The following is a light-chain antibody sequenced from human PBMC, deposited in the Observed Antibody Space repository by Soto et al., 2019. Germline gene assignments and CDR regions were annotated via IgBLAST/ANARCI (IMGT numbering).Light chain of an antibody. CDR2: LQRSGNY. J-gene: IGLJ2*01. CDR3: ETWDSNTRV. CDR1: SGHSSNI. V-gene: IGLV4-60*03. Sequence: QPVLTQSSSASASLGSSVKLTCTLSSGHSSNIIAWHQQQPGKAPRYLMKLQRSGNYIKGSGVPDRFSGSSSGADRYLTISSPQSEEEADYYCETWDSNTRVFGGGTKVTVL.